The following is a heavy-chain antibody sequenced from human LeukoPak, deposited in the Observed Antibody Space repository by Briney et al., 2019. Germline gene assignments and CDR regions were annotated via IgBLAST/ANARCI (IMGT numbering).Heavy chain of an antibody. CDR1: GCTFSSYA. CDR3: ARVPPDFWSGSDMDV. V-gene: IGHV1-69*01. D-gene: IGHD3-3*01. CDR2: IIPICGTA. Sequence: GASVKVSCKASGCTFSSYAISWVRQAPGQGLEWMGGIIPICGTANYAQKFQGRVTITADESTSTAYMELSSLRSEDTAVYYCARVPPDFWSGSDMDVWGKGTTVTVSS. J-gene: IGHJ6*03.